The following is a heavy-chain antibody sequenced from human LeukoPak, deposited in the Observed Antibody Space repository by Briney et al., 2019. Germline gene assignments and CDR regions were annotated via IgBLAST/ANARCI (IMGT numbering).Heavy chain of an antibody. CDR2: IKEDGSEK. V-gene: IGHV3-7*01. CDR3: ASNWGSYPGY. J-gene: IGHJ4*02. Sequence: PGGSLRLSCAASGFPFSSYWMTWVRQAPGKGLEWVANIKEDGSEKYYVDSVKGRFSISRDNAKNSLYLQMNRLRAEDTALYYCASNWGSYPGYWGQGVLVTVSS. D-gene: IGHD3-16*01. CDR1: GFPFSSYW.